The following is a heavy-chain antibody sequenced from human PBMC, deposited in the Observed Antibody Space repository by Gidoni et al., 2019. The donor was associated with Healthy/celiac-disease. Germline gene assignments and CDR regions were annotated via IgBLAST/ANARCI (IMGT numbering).Heavy chain of an antibody. CDR1: GLPFSSFW. CDR3: ARGPYDSSGYLHYYYYYGMDV. V-gene: IGHV3-7*01. J-gene: IGHJ6*02. CDR2: IKQDGSEK. D-gene: IGHD3-22*01. Sequence: EVQLVESGGGLVQPGRSLSLSCAAPGLPFSSFWMRWVRQAPGKGLEWVANIKQDGSEKYYVDSVKGRFTISRDNAKNSLYLQMNSLRAEDTAVYYCARGPYDSSGYLHYYYYYGMDVWGQGTTVTVSS.